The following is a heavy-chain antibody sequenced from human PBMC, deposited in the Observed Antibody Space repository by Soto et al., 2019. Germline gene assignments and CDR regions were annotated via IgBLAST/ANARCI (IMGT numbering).Heavy chain of an antibody. D-gene: IGHD2-15*01. CDR3: ARSLGGSSYYVSDH. CDR1: GFSFSGYG. CDR2: IAYDASNQ. V-gene: IGHV3-30*03. Sequence: QVHLVESGGGVVQPGRSLRLSCAASGFSFSGYGMQWARQAPDKGLEWVAVIAYDASNQFYADSVKGRFTISRDNSKNTLYLQMNSLSTEDTAMYYCARSLGGSSYYVSDHWGQGTLVTVSS. J-gene: IGHJ4*02.